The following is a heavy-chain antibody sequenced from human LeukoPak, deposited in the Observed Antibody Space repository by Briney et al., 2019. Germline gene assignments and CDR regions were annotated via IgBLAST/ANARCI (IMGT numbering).Heavy chain of an antibody. D-gene: IGHD6-13*01. V-gene: IGHV1-18*01. J-gene: IGHJ4*02. CDR2: ISAYNGNT. Sequence: ASVKVSCKASGYTFTRYGISWVRQAPGQGLEWMGWISAYNGNTNYAQKLQGRVTMTTDTSTSTAYMELRRLRSDDTALYYCARGAYSSSWYTKYYYFDYWGQGTLVTVSS. CDR3: ARGAYSSSWYTKYYYFDY. CDR1: GYTFTRYG.